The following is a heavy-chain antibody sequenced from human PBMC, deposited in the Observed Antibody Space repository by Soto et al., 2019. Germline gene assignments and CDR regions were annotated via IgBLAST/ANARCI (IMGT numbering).Heavy chain of an antibody. CDR1: GGSISSSSYY. V-gene: IGHV4-39*01. D-gene: IGHD4-4*01. J-gene: IGHJ3*02. CDR3: ARLVGYSNQWGHDAFDI. CDR2: IYYSGST. Sequence: QLQLQESGPELVKPSETLSLTCTVSGGSISSSSYYWGWIRQPPGKGLEWIGSIYYSGSTYYNPSLKSRVTISVDTSKNQFSLKLSSVTAADTAVYYCARLVGYSNQWGHDAFDIWGQGTMVTVSS.